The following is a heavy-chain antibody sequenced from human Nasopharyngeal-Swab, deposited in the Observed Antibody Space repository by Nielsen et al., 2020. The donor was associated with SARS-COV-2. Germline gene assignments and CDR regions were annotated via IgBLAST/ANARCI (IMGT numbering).Heavy chain of an antibody. Sequence: WIRQPPGKGLEWVGRIKSKTDGGTTDYAAPVKGRFTISRDDSKNTLYLQMNSLKTEDTDVYYCTTSWEGYYDSSGYYIRGAFDYWGQGTLVTVSS. D-gene: IGHD3-22*01. V-gene: IGHV3-15*01. CDR2: IKSKTDGGTT. CDR3: TTSWEGYYDSSGYYIRGAFDY. J-gene: IGHJ4*02.